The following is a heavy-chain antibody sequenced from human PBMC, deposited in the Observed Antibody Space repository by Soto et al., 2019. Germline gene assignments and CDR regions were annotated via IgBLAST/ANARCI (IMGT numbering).Heavy chain of an antibody. Sequence: PSETLSLTCAVYGGSFSGYYWSWIRQPPGKGLEWIGEINHSGSTNYNPSLKSRVTISVDTSKNQFSLKLSSVTAADTAVYYCARGPLAVAGALYYYGMDVWGQGTTVTVSS. CDR1: GGSFSGYY. D-gene: IGHD6-19*01. J-gene: IGHJ6*02. CDR3: ARGPLAVAGALYYYGMDV. CDR2: INHSGST. V-gene: IGHV4-34*01.